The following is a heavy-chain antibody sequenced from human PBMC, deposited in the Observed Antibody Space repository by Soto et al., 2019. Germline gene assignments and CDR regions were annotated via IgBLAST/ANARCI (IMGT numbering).Heavy chain of an antibody. CDR3: TKSSGGSSSVGMDY. CDR2: ITRDGYNK. Sequence: GGSLRLSCAVSGFIFKNYALNWVRQAPGKGLEWVASITRDGYNKYYADSVKGRFTIYRDNSKNTLSLQMTALRVEDSSVYYCTKSSGGSSSVGMDYWGPGTLGTSPQ. V-gene: IGHV3-30*04. J-gene: IGHJ4*02. CDR1: GFIFKNYA. D-gene: IGHD6-6*01.